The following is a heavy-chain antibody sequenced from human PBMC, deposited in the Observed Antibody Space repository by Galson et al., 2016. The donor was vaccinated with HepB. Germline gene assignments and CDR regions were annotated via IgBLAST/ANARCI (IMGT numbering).Heavy chain of an antibody. D-gene: IGHD4-17*01. CDR3: ARAFAVNGAFDI. J-gene: IGHJ3*02. CDR2: IHPSGST. V-gene: IGHV4-4*02. Sequence: CGVSGDSMSSHDWWSWIRQPPGKGLEWIGEIHPSGSTNSHPSLKSRVTISVDRSRKQFYLRLYSVTAAATAVYYCARAFAVNGAFDIWGQGTMVTVSS. CDR1: GDSMSSHDW.